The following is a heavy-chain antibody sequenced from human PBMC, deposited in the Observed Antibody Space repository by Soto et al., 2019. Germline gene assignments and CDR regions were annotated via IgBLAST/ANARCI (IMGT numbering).Heavy chain of an antibody. CDR3: ACVVTMTGLNSFDY. Sequence: SQTLSLTCAISGDSVSSSSVDWNWIRQSPSRGLEWLGRTYYRSKWYNDYAVSVKSRITINPDTSKNQFSLQLNSVSPDVTAVFFCACVVTMTGLNSFDYWGQGTLVTVSS. J-gene: IGHJ4*02. D-gene: IGHD3-9*01. CDR1: GDSVSSSSVD. CDR2: TYYRSKWYN. V-gene: IGHV6-1*01.